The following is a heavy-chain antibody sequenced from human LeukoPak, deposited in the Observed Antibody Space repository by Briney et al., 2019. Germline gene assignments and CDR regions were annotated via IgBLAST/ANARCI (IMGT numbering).Heavy chain of an antibody. CDR2: IKQDESQK. J-gene: IGHJ4*02. V-gene: IGHV3-7*01. D-gene: IGHD6-19*01. CDR1: GFTFSSYW. Sequence: GGSLRLPCAASGFTFSSYWMTWVRQAPGKGLEWVANIKQDESQKYYVDSVKGRFTISRDNAKNSLFLQMNSLRAEDTAVYYCARDQAVASVYREDSWGQGTLVTVSS. CDR3: ARDQAVASVYREDS.